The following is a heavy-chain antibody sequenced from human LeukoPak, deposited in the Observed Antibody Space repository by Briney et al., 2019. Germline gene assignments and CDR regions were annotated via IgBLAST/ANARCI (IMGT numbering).Heavy chain of an antibody. D-gene: IGHD6-19*01. J-gene: IGHJ6*03. V-gene: IGHV1-69*13. CDR2: IIPIFGTA. CDR3: ARVSRYSSGWYGSYYYYMDV. Sequence: SVKASCKASGGTFTSYAISWVRQAPGQGLEWMGGIIPIFGTANYAQKFQGRVTITADESTSTAYMELSRLRSEDTAVYYCARVSRYSSGWYGSYYYYMDVWGKGTTVTISS. CDR1: GGTFTSYA.